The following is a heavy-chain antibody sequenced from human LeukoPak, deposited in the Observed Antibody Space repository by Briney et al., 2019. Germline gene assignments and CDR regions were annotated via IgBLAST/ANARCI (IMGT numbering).Heavy chain of an antibody. V-gene: IGHV4-61*02. CDR2: IYTSGST. D-gene: IGHD6-19*01. Sequence: PSQTLSLTCTVSGGSISSGSYYWSWIRQPAGKGLEWIGRIYTSGSTNYNPSLKSRVTISVDTSKNQFSLKLSSVTAADTAVYYCAREIFGYSSGWSDAFDIWGQGTVVTVSS. J-gene: IGHJ3*02. CDR1: GGSISSGSYY. CDR3: AREIFGYSSGWSDAFDI.